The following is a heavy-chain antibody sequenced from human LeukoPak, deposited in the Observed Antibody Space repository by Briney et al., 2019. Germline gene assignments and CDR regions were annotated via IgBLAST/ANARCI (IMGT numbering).Heavy chain of an antibody. CDR3: ARLASRPF. CDR2: IYETGNT. CDR1: GFTVSSNY. V-gene: IGHV3-53*01. Sequence: SGGSLRLSCVVSGFTVSSNYMSWVRQPPGKGLEWISIIYETGNTKYADSVKDRFTISRDISKNTVYLQMHSLRAEDTAVYYCARLASRPFWGRGTKVTVSS. J-gene: IGHJ3*01.